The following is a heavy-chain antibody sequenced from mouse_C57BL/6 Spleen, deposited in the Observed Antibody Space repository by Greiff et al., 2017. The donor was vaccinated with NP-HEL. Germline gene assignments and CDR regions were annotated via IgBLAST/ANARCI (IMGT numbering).Heavy chain of an antibody. CDR1: GFTFSSYG. D-gene: IGHD2-1*01. V-gene: IGHV5-6*02. CDR3: ARQGYGNYDYYAMDY. CDR2: ISSGGSYT. J-gene: IGHJ4*01. Sequence: DVKLVESGGDLVKPGGSLKLSCAASGFTFSSYGMSWVRQTPDKRLEWVATISSGGSYTYYPDSVKGRFTLSRDNAKNTLYLQMSSLKSEDTAMYYCARQGYGNYDYYAMDYWGQGTSVTVSS.